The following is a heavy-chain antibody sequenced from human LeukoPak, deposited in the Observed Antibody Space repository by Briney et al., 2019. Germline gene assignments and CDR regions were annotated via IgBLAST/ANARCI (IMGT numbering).Heavy chain of an antibody. Sequence: ASVKVSCKASGSTFTSYDINWVRQATGQGLEWMGWMNPNSGNTGYAQKFQGRVTITRNTSISTAYMELSSLRSEDTAVYYCARGLGWELHSDYFDYWGQGTLVTVSS. V-gene: IGHV1-8*03. CDR2: MNPNSGNT. CDR1: GSTFTSYD. J-gene: IGHJ4*02. CDR3: ARGLGWELHSDYFDY. D-gene: IGHD1-26*01.